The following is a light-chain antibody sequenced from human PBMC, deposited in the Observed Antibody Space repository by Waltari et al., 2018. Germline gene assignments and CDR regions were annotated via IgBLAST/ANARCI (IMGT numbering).Light chain of an antibody. CDR3: QQYGGSPAYT. Sequence: EIVLTQSPGSLSLSPGESATLSGRASQSVTSSYLAWYQQKPGQAPRLLIYGASSRATGIPDRFSGSGSGTDFTLTISRLEPEDCAVYYCQQYGGSPAYTFGQGTKLEIK. J-gene: IGKJ2*01. CDR1: QSVTSSY. V-gene: IGKV3-20*01. CDR2: GAS.